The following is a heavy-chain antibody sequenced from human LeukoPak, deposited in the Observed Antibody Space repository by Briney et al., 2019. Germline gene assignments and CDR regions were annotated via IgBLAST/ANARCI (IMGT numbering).Heavy chain of an antibody. CDR1: GGSLSGAY. CDR2: INHTGST. J-gene: IGHJ4*02. V-gene: IGHV4-34*01. D-gene: IGHD3-9*01. CDR3: ARGPVRLARPYDY. Sequence: SETLSLTCTVQGGSLSGAYWTWIRQPPGKGLEWIGEINHTGSTNYNPSFKSRVTMSADTPKNQFSLNLTSVTAADTALYYCARGPVRLARPYDYWGEGTLVTISS.